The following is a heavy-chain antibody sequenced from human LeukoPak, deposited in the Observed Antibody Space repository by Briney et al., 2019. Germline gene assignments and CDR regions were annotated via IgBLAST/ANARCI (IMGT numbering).Heavy chain of an antibody. CDR2: VNTDNTKS. CDR3: AMSVEMAAIPSFDY. J-gene: IGHJ4*02. CDR1: GHIFTTHY. V-gene: IGHV1-3*04. Sequence: ASVKGSCKTSGHIFTTHYIHWMLQAPGQRLEWLGRVNTDNTKSEYSQKFQGRVIITRDTSASTAYMEMSGLRSEDTAMYYCAMSVEMAAIPSFDYWGQGTLVTVSS. D-gene: IGHD5-24*01.